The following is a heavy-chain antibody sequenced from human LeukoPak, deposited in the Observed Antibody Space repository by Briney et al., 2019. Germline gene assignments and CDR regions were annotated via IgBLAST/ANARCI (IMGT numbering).Heavy chain of an antibody. V-gene: IGHV3-30-3*01. Sequence: GGSLRLSCAASGFTFSSYAMHWVRQAPGKGLEWVAVISYDGSNKYYADSVKGRFTISRDNSKNTLYLQMNSLRAEDTAVYYCARDNGLHGYSYGPFGYWGQGTRVTVSS. CDR1: GFTFSSYA. D-gene: IGHD5-18*01. CDR2: ISYDGSNK. J-gene: IGHJ4*02. CDR3: ARDNGLHGYSYGPFGY.